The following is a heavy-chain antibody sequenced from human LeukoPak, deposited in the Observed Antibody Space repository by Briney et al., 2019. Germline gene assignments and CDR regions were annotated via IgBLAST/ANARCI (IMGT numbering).Heavy chain of an antibody. Sequence: GASVKVSCKASGYTFTSYAMHWVRQAPGQRLEWMGWINAGNGNTKYSQKFQGRVTITRDTSASTAYMELRSLRSDDTAVYYCARDYCSSTSCYFDYWGQGTLVTVSS. CDR2: INAGNGNT. V-gene: IGHV1-3*01. CDR3: ARDYCSSTSCYFDY. J-gene: IGHJ4*02. CDR1: GYTFTSYA. D-gene: IGHD2-2*01.